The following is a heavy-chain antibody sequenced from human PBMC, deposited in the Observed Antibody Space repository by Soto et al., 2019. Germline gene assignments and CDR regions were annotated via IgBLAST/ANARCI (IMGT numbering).Heavy chain of an antibody. Sequence: SETLSLTCAVYGGSFSGYYWSWIRQPPGKGLEWIGEINHSGSTNYNPSLKSRVTISVDTSKNQFSLKLSSVTAADTAVYYCARGPYYYDSSGYNPAYYFDYWGQGTLVTAPQ. D-gene: IGHD3-22*01. CDR1: GGSFSGYY. J-gene: IGHJ4*02. CDR2: INHSGST. V-gene: IGHV4-34*01. CDR3: ARGPYYYDSSGYNPAYYFDY.